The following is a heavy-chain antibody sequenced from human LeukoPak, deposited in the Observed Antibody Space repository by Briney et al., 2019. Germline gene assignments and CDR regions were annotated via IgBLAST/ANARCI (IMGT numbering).Heavy chain of an antibody. CDR1: GFTFSSYA. J-gene: IGHJ5*02. CDR2: ISYDGSNK. V-gene: IGHV3-30-3*01. Sequence: GGSLRLSCAASGFTFSSYAMHWVRQAPGKGLEWVAVISYDGSNKYYADSVKGRFTISRDNSKNTLYLQMNSLRAEGTAVYYCARDKVGRAAIGSPWFDPWGQGTLVTVSS. CDR3: ARDKVGRAAIGSPWFDP. D-gene: IGHD2-2*02.